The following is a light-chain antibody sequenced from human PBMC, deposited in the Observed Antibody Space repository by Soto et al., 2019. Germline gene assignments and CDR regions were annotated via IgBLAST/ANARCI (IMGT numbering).Light chain of an antibody. CDR3: AAWDDSLNGHVV. CDR2: SNN. J-gene: IGLJ2*01. V-gene: IGLV1-44*01. Sequence: QTVVTQPPSASGTPGQRVTISGSGSSSNIGSNTVNWYQQLPGTAPKLLIYSNNQRPSGVPDRFSGSKSGTSASLAISGLQSEDEADYYCAAWDDSLNGHVVFGGGTKLTVL. CDR1: SSNIGSNT.